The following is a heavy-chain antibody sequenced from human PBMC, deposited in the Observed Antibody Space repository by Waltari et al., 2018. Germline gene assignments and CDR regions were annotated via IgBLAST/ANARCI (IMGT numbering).Heavy chain of an antibody. V-gene: IGHV3-15*01. CDR2: IKSKSNGEST. D-gene: IGHD2-21*01. Sequence: VQLVESGGGLAQPGGSLRVSCVASGFTFRNAWMSVVRQAPGKGLEWVARIKSKSNGESTDYAAPVKGRFTVSRDDSRNTLYLQMNSLKTEDTAIYYCATDQFTAYCGGDCYFAYWGQGDLVTVSS. CDR1: GFTFRNAW. J-gene: IGHJ4*02. CDR3: ATDQFTAYCGGDCYFAY.